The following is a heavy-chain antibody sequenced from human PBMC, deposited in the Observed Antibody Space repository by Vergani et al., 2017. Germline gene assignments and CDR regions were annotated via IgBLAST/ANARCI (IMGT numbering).Heavy chain of an antibody. CDR1: GFTLSNYD. Sequence: QVQMVESGGGVVQRGGSLRLSCATPGFTLSNYDMQWIREGPGKGLEFVAFIQFDGSNQYYADSVKGRFTLSRDFSKNTLYMQMNSLRTDDTAAYYCAKHFRGWGVDYWGQGNQVIV. V-gene: IGHV3-30*02. CDR3: AKHFRGWGVDY. CDR2: IQFDGSNQ. D-gene: IGHD3-16*01. J-gene: IGHJ4*02.